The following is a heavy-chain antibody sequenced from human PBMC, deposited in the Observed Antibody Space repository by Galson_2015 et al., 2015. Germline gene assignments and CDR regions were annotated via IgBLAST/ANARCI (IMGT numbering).Heavy chain of an antibody. Sequence: TLSLTCTVSGGSISSGDYYWSWIRQPPGKGLEWIGYIYYSGSTYYNPSLKSRVTISVDTSKNQFSLKLSSVTAADTAAYYCARVPTCSGGSCYSTFDCWGQGTLVTVSS. CDR2: IYYSGST. V-gene: IGHV4-30-4*01. D-gene: IGHD2-15*01. J-gene: IGHJ4*02. CDR3: ARVPTCSGGSCYSTFDC. CDR1: GGSISSGDYY.